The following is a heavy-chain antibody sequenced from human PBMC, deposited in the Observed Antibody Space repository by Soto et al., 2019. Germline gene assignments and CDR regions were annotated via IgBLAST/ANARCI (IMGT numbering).Heavy chain of an antibody. V-gene: IGHV4-31*01. J-gene: IGHJ4*02. CDR2: IHHSGST. CDR3: ARGDGYNYDY. CDR1: GGSISSGGYY. D-gene: IGHD5-12*01. Sequence: QVQLQESGPGLVKPSQTLSLTCTVSGGSISSGGYYWSWIRQHPGKGLKWIGYIHHSGSTYYNPSLKSQLTVSVDTSKNQFSLKLSSVTAADTAVYYCARGDGYNYDYWGQGTLVTVSS.